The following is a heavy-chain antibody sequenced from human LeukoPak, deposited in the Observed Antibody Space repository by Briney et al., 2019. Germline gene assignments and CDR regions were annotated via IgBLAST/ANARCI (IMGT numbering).Heavy chain of an antibody. CDR3: AIPPDNGDYVPFDY. CDR1: GFTLSTYS. D-gene: IGHD4-17*01. CDR2: IGRRRSDI. V-gene: IGHV3-21*01. J-gene: IGHJ4*02. Sequence: AGSLRLSCAASGFTLSTYSMNWVRQAPGKGLEWVSPIGRRRSDIYNAQSVKSRFTNSRENTTNTLYLQMSTVRADVTAVYYCAIPPDNGDYVPFDYWGQGTLVTVSS.